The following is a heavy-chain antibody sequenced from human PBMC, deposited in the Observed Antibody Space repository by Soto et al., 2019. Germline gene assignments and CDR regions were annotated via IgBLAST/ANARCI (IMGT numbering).Heavy chain of an antibody. J-gene: IGHJ4*02. CDR1: GGTXSSYA. D-gene: IGHD5-18*01. CDR2: IIPIFGTA. CDR3: ARDRSGYSYGSDHFDY. V-gene: IGHV1-69*13. Sequence: GASVKVXCKASGGTXSSYAISWVRQAPGQGLEWMGGIIPIFGTANYAQKFQGRVTITADESTSTAYMELSSLRSEDTAVYYCARDRSGYSYGSDHFDYWGQGTLVNSPQ.